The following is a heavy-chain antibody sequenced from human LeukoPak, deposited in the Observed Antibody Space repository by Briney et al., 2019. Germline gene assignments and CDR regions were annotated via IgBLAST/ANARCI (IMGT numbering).Heavy chain of an antibody. D-gene: IGHD2-21*02. CDR3: ARLAVTKVYYFDY. CDR2: IYYSGST. J-gene: IGHJ4*02. Sequence: SETLSLTCTVSGGSISSSSYYWGWIRQPPGKGLEWIGSIYYSGSTYYNASLKGRVTISVDTSKNQFSLKLSSMTAADTAVYYCARLAVTKVYYFDYWGQGTLVTVSS. CDR1: GGSISSSSYY. V-gene: IGHV4-39*01.